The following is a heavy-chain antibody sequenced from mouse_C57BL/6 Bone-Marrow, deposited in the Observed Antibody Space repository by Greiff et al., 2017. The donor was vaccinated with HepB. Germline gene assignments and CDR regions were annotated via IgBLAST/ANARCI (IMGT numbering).Heavy chain of an antibody. CDR2: IDPENGDT. D-gene: IGHD1-1*01. V-gene: IGHV14-4*01. Sequence: VQLQQSGAELVRPGASVKLTCTASGFNIKDDYMHWVKQRPEQGLEWIGWIDPENGDTEYASKFQGKATITADTSSNTAYLQLSSLTSEDTAVYYCTTGGTVDFDYWGQGTTLTVSS. J-gene: IGHJ2*01. CDR3: TTGGTVDFDY. CDR1: GFNIKDDY.